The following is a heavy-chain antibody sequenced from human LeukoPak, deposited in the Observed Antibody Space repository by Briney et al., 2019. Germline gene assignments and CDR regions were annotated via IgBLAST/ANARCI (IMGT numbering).Heavy chain of an antibody. D-gene: IGHD7-27*01. CDR2: IYNSGST. J-gene: IGHJ5*02. CDR1: GGSIRSYY. CDR3: ARHSSGGFDP. Sequence: SETLSLTCTVSGGSIRSYYWSWIRQPPGKGLEWIGCIYNSGSTNYNPSLKSRVTISVDASKNQFSLQMTSVTAADTAVYYCARHSSGGFDPWGRGTLVTVSS. V-gene: IGHV4-59*08.